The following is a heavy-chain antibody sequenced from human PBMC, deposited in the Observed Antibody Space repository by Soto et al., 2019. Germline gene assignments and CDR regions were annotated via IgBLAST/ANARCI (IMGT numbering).Heavy chain of an antibody. D-gene: IGHD3-22*01. Sequence: PGGSLRLSCAASGFTFSSYSMNWVRQAPGKGLEWVSSISSSSSYIYYADSVKGRFTISRDNAKNSLYLQMNSLRAEDTAVYYCARDPGGNYYDSSGYYNYYYGMDVWGQGTTVTVSS. V-gene: IGHV3-21*01. CDR3: ARDPGGNYYDSSGYYNYYYGMDV. CDR1: GFTFSSYS. J-gene: IGHJ6*02. CDR2: ISSSSSYI.